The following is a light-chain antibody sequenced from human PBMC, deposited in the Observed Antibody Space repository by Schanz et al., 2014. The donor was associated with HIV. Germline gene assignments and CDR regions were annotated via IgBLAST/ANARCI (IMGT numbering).Light chain of an antibody. CDR2: DVS. CDR3: SSYTSSSTRV. CDR1: TSDIGAYNY. J-gene: IGLJ2*01. V-gene: IGLV2-14*03. Sequence: QSALTQPASVSGSPGRSITISCTGTTSDIGAYNYVSWYQHHPGKAPKLIIFDVSDRPSGVSNRFSGSKSGNTASLTISGLQAEDEADYYCSSYTSSSTRVFGGGTKLTVL.